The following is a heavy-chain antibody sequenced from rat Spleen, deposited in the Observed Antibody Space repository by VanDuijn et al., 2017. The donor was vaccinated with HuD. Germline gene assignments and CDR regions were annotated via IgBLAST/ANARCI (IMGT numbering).Heavy chain of an antibody. CDR1: GFTFNNYW. V-gene: IGHV5-58*01. J-gene: IGHJ2*01. Sequence: EVQLVESDGGLVQPGRSLKLSCVGSGFTFNNYWMTWIRQAPGKGLEWVSSINTDGDNTYYPDSVTGRFTISRDKAEDTVYLQMNSLRSDDTATYYCARQNNNYYFDYWGQGVMVTVSS. CDR3: ARQNNNYYFDY. CDR2: INTDGDNT. D-gene: IGHD1-10*01.